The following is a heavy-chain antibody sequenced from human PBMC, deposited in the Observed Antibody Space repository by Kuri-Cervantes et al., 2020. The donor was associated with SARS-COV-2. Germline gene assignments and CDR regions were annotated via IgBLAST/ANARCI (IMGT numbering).Heavy chain of an antibody. V-gene: IGHV3-30*03. D-gene: IGHD2-2*01. CDR3: ARDMACTSTSCYGFDY. CDR1: GFTFSSYG. Sequence: GGSLRLSCAASGFTFSSYGMHWVRQAPGKGLEWVAVISYDGSNKYCADSVKGRFTISRDNSKNTLYLQMNSLSAEDTAVYYCARDMACTSTSCYGFDYWGQGTLVTVSS. J-gene: IGHJ4*02. CDR2: ISYDGSNK.